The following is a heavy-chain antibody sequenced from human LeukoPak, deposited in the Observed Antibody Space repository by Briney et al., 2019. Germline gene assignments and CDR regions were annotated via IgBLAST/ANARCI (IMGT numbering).Heavy chain of an antibody. D-gene: IGHD6-13*01. Sequence: SETLSLTCAVYGGSFSGYYWSWIRQPPGKGLEWIGEINHSGSTNYNPSLKSRVTISVDTSKNQFSLKLSSVTAADTAVYYCARSGYSSSWYLGDYFDYWGQGTLVTVSS. CDR1: GGSFSGYY. CDR3: ARSGYSSSWYLGDYFDY. V-gene: IGHV4-34*01. J-gene: IGHJ4*02. CDR2: INHSGST.